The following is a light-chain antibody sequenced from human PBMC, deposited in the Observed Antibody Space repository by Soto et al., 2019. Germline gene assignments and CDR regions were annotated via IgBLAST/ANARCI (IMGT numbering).Light chain of an antibody. CDR1: QGISNF. J-gene: IGKJ1*01. Sequence: DIQMTQSPSSLSASVGDRVTITCRASQGISNFLAWYQQKPGKVPKLLIYDASTLQSGVPSRFSGSGSGTDFTLTISSLQPGDVATYYCQKYNSAPRAFGQGTKVEIK. V-gene: IGKV1-27*01. CDR3: QKYNSAPRA. CDR2: DAS.